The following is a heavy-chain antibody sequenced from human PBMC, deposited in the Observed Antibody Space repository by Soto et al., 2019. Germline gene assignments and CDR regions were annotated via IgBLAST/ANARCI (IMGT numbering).Heavy chain of an antibody. V-gene: IGHV5-10-1*01. CDR2: IDPSDSQT. Sequence: SXKGSGYSFAGYWITWLRQRPVKGLEWMGRIDPSDSQTYYSPSFRGHVTISVTKSITTVFLQWSSLRASDTAMYYCARQIYDSDTGPNFQYYFASWGKGTPVPYPQ. J-gene: IGHJ4*02. CDR1: GYSFAGYW. D-gene: IGHD3-22*01. CDR3: ARQIYDSDTGPNFQYYFAS.